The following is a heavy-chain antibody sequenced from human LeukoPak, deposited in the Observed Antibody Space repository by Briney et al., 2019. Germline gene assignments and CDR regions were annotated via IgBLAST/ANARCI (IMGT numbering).Heavy chain of an antibody. D-gene: IGHD6-13*01. CDR2: IYHSGSP. CDR3: ARHVDIAADPQAFDI. CDR1: GGSISSNNW. Sequence: PSETLSLTCAASGGSISSNNWWGWVRQPPGKGLEWIGEIYHSGSPNYNPSLKSRVTISVDKSRNHFSLNLSSVTAADTAVYYCARHVDIAADPQAFDIWGQGTMVTVSS. V-gene: IGHV4-4*02. J-gene: IGHJ3*02.